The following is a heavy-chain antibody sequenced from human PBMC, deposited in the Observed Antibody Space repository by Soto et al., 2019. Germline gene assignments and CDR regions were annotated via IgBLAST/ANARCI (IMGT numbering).Heavy chain of an antibody. D-gene: IGHD3-3*01. J-gene: IGHJ5*02. CDR1: GYTFTSYG. CDR3: ARLPDSQYDFWSGRSCWFDP. V-gene: IGHV1-18*04. CDR2: ISAYNGNT. Sequence: ASVKVSCKASGYTFTSYGISWVRQAPGQGXEWMGWISAYNGNTNYAQKLQGRVTMTTDTSTSTAYMELRGLSSDDPAVYYCARLPDSQYDFWSGRSCWFDPWGQGPLVTVSS.